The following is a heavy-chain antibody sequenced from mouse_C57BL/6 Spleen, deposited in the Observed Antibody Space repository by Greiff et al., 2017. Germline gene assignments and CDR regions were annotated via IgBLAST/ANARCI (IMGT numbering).Heavy chain of an antibody. CDR3: ARSITTVVAPFGDY. V-gene: IGHV1-80*01. CDR2: IYPGDGDT. D-gene: IGHD1-1*01. J-gene: IGHJ2*01. CDR1: GYAFSSYW. Sequence: QVQLKQSGAELVKPGASVKISCKASGYAFSSYWMNWVKQRPGKGLEWIGQIYPGDGDTNYNGKFKGKATLTAYKSSSTAYMQLSSLTSEDSAVYFCARSITTVVAPFGDYWGQGTTLTVSS.